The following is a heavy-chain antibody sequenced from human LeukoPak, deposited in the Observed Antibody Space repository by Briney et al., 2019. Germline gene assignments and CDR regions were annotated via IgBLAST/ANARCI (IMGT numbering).Heavy chain of an antibody. Sequence: SETLSLTCTVSGGSFSSSSYYWGWIRQPPGKGLEWIGSFYYSGSTYYNPSLKSRVTISVDTSKSQFSLKLQSVTAVDTAVYYCVKKVAGVTWFDSWGQGTLVTVSS. J-gene: IGHJ5*01. CDR2: FYYSGST. D-gene: IGHD2-21*02. CDR1: GGSFSSSSYY. V-gene: IGHV4-39*07. CDR3: VKKVAGVTWFDS.